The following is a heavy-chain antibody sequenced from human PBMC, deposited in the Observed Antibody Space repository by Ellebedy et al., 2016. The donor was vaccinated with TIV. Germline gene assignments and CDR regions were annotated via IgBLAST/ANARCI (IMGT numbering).Heavy chain of an antibody. V-gene: IGHV3-21*01. Sequence: GESLKISCAASGFTFSSYSMNWVRQAPGKGLEWVSSITSSSSYRFYADSVKGRFTISRDNAKNSLYLQMNSLRAEDTAVYYCARDRGELLPALNFDYWGQGSLVTVSS. CDR3: ARDRGELLPALNFDY. CDR1: GFTFSSYS. CDR2: ITSSSSYR. J-gene: IGHJ4*02. D-gene: IGHD1-26*01.